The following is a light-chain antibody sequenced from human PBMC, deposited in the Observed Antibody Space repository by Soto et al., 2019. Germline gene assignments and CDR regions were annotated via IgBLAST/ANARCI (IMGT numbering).Light chain of an antibody. J-gene: IGKJ4*01. CDR3: QESYSTPAVS. CDR1: ENIDNY. Sequence: DIQMTQSPSSLSASLGDRVTITCRASENIDNYLNWYQHKPGKAPKLLIYATSTLQSGVPGRFSGSGSGTEFTLTISSLQAEDFATYFCQESYSTPAVSFGGGTKVEIK. V-gene: IGKV1-39*01. CDR2: ATS.